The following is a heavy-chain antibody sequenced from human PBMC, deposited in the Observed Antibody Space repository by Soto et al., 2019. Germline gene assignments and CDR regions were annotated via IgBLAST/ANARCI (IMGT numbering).Heavy chain of an antibody. V-gene: IGHV3-7*01. CDR3: ARDRRVRGNYYDISGYSIDF. CDR2: IKQDGSEK. Sequence: PGGSLRLSCAASGFTFSSYWMSWVRQAPGKGLEWVANIKQDGSEKYYVDSVKGRFTISSDNAKNSLYLQMNSLRAEDTAVYYCARDRRVRGNYYDISGYSIDFWGQGTLVTVSS. CDR1: GFTFSSYW. J-gene: IGHJ4*02. D-gene: IGHD3-22*01.